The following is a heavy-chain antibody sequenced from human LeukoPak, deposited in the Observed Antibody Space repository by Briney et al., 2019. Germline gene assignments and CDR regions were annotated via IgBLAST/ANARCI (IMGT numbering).Heavy chain of an antibody. CDR2: ISCDGGNK. CDR3: ARGHSSSSYSRQDY. CDR1: GFTFTYYA. J-gene: IGHJ4*02. V-gene: IGHV3-30-3*01. Sequence: GGSLRLSCAASGFTFTYYAMHWVRQAPGKGLEWVAVISCDGGNKYYADSVKGRFTVSRDNSKNTVYLHMNSLSAEDTALYYCARGHSSSSYSRQDYWGQGALVTVSS. D-gene: IGHD6-13*01.